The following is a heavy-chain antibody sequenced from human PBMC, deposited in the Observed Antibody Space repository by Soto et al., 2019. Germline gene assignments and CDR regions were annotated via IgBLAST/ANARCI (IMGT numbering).Heavy chain of an antibody. CDR3: ARGDGYIFDY. V-gene: IGHV1-8*01. D-gene: IGHD5-12*01. CDR1: GYTFISYD. CDR2: MNPNTGDT. Sequence: QVQLVQSGAEVKKPGASVKVSCKATGYTFISYDINWVRQATGHGLEWMGWMNPNTGDTGYAQKFQGRVTMTRNTSINTANLELSSLRSDDTAVYFCARGDGYIFDYWGQGTLVTVSS. J-gene: IGHJ4*02.